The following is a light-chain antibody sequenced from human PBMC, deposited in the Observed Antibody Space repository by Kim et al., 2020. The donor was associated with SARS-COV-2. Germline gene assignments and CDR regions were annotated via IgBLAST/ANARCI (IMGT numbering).Light chain of an antibody. Sequence: QPATIACTGTGRYVGNFDYVSWYQQRPGKAPKLLIYDVSQRRTGVPDRFSGAKSRDAASLSISGLQAEDEADYYCCSNAGSYTYVFGPGTKGTVL. V-gene: IGLV2-11*01. CDR2: DVS. CDR3: CSNAGSYTYV. J-gene: IGLJ1*01. CDR1: GRYVGNFDY.